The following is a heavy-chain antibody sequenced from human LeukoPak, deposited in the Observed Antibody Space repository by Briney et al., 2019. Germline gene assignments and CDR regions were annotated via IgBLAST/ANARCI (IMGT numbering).Heavy chain of an antibody. CDR1: GYTFTGYY. CDR3: ARALWNDNMYYFDY. CDR2: INPNSGGT. V-gene: IGHV1-2*02. D-gene: IGHD1-1*01. Sequence: GASVKVSCKASGYTFTGYYMHWVRQAPGQGLEWMGWINPNSGGTNYAQKFQGRVTMTRDTSISTAYMELSRLRSDDTAVYYCARALWNDNMYYFDYWGQGTLVTVSS. J-gene: IGHJ4*02.